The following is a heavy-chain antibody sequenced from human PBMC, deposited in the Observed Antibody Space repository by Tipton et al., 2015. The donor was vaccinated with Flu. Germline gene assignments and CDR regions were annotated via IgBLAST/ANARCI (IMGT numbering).Heavy chain of an antibody. CDR2: INPDSGGT. CDR3: ARSYSYGYSAFDI. J-gene: IGHJ3*02. D-gene: IGHD5-18*01. CDR1: GYTFTDYY. V-gene: IGHV1-2*04. Sequence: QVQLVQSGAEVKKPGASVKVSRKASGYTFTDYYMHWVRQAPGQGLEWMGWINPDSGGTNYAQKFQGWVTMTRDTPISTAYMELSRLRTDDTAVYYCARSYSYGYSAFDIWGPGTMVTVSS.